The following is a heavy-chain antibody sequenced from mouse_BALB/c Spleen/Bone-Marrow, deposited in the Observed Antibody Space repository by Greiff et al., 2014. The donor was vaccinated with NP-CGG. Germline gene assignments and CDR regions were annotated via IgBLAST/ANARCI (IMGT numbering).Heavy chain of an antibody. D-gene: IGHD1-1*01. J-gene: IGHJ3*01. V-gene: IGHV14-3*02. CDR3: APYYYGSSQFAY. Sequence: EVHLVESGAELVKPGASVKLSCTASGFNIKDTYMHWVKQRPELGLEWIGRIDPANGNTKYDPKFQGKATITADTSSNTAYLQLSSLTSEDTAVYYCAPYYYGSSQFAYWGQGTLVTVSA. CDR1: GFNIKDTY. CDR2: IDPANGNT.